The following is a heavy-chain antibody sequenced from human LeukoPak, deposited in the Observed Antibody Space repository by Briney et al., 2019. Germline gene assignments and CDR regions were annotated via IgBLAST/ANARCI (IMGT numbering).Heavy chain of an antibody. Sequence: PGGSLRLSCVASGFIFSSYWMSWVRQAPGKGLEWVANIKQGGSEKYYVDSVKGRFTISRDNAKSSLYLQMNSLRAEDTAVYYCARDIAEHGMDVWGQGTTVTVSS. J-gene: IGHJ6*02. CDR1: GFIFSSYW. CDR3: ARDIAEHGMDV. CDR2: IKQGGSEK. V-gene: IGHV3-7*01. D-gene: IGHD1-14*01.